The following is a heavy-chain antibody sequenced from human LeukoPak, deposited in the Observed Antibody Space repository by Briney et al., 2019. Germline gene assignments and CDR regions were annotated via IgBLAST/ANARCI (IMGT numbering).Heavy chain of an antibody. CDR1: GFTVSSNY. V-gene: IGHV3-53*01. CDR2: IYSSGST. CDR3: ARVLWLVLWNAFDI. D-gene: IGHD6-19*01. J-gene: IGHJ3*02. Sequence: GGSLRLSCAASGFTVSSNYMSWVRQAPGKGLEWVSVIYSSGSTYYADSVKGRFTISRDNSKNTLHLQMNTLRAEDTAVYYCARVLWLVLWNAFDIWGQGTMVTVSS.